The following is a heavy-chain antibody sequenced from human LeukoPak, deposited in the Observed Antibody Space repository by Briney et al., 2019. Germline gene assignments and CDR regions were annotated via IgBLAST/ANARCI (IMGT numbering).Heavy chain of an antibody. CDR3: ARVGDVWSGKFDY. V-gene: IGHV1-18*01. J-gene: IGHJ4*02. CDR1: GGTFSSYA. D-gene: IGHD3-3*01. CDR2: ISAYNGNT. Sequence: ALVRVSCKASGGTFSSYAISWVRQAPGQGLEWMGWISAYNGNTNYAQKLQGRVTMTTDTSTSTAYMELRSLRSDDTAVYYCARVGDVWSGKFDYWGQGTLVTVSS.